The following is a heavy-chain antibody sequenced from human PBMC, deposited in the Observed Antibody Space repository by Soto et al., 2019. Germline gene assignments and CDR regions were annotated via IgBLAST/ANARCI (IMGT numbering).Heavy chain of an antibody. CDR2: INPNSGGT. V-gene: IGHV1-2*04. CDR1: GYTFTGYY. CDR3: ARGVYGSSSFYYYYMDV. J-gene: IGHJ6*03. D-gene: IGHD6-6*01. Sequence: ASVKVSCKASGYTFTGYYMHWVRQAPGQGLEWMGWINPNSGGTNYAQKFQGWVTMTRDTSISTAYMELSRLRSDDTAVYYCARGVYGSSSFYYYYMDVWGKGTTVTVSS.